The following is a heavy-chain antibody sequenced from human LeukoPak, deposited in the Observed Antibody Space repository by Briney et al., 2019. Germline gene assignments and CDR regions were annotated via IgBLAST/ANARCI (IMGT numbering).Heavy chain of an antibody. V-gene: IGHV5-51*01. D-gene: IGHD6-19*01. CDR1: GYTYTSYW. J-gene: IGHJ4*02. CDR2: IYPGDSDT. Sequence: GESLKISCQGSGYTYTSYWIGWVRQMPGKGLEWMGIIYPGDSDTRYSPSFQGQVTISADKSISTAYLQWSSLKASDTAMYYCARRRAVAGYYYFDYWGQGTLVTVSS. CDR3: ARRRAVAGYYYFDY.